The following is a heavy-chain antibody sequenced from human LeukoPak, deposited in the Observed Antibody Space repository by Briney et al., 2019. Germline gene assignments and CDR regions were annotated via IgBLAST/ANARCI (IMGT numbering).Heavy chain of an antibody. CDR1: GGSFSGYY. CDR3: ARDEVGGPLNY. D-gene: IGHD3-16*01. CDR2: INHSGST. Sequence: TSETLSLTCAVYGGSFSGYYWSWIRQPPGKGLEWIGEINHSGSTNYNPSLKSRVTISVDTSKNQFSLKLSSVTAADTAVYFCARDEVGGPLNYWGQGTLVIVSS. J-gene: IGHJ4*02. V-gene: IGHV4-34*01.